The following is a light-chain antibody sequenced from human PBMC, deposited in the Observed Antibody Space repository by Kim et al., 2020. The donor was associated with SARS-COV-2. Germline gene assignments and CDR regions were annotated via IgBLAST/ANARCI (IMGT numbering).Light chain of an antibody. Sequence: SGSPGQSVTISCTGTSSDIGAYNYVSWYQQHPGKSPKLMIHDVSERPSGVSHRFSGSKSGNTASLTISGLQAEVEANYYCSSYPRLFGGGTKLTVL. CDR2: DVS. J-gene: IGLJ3*02. CDR1: SSDIGAYNY. CDR3: SSYPRL. V-gene: IGLV2-14*03.